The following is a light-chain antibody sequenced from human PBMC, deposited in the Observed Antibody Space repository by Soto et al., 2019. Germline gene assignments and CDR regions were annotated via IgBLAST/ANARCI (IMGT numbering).Light chain of an antibody. Sequence: IQMTQSPSVLSASVGDRVTITCRASQGVGTYLAWFQQKPGQAPKLLIFAASSLQVGVPSRFSGSGSGTDFTLTISSLQPEDFATYYCLQNSDYPPTFGPGTKVDNK. J-gene: IGKJ3*01. V-gene: IGKV1-6*02. CDR2: AAS. CDR3: LQNSDYPPT. CDR1: QGVGTY.